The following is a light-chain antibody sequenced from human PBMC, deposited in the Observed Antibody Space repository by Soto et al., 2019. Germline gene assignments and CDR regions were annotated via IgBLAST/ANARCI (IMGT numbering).Light chain of an antibody. Sequence: QSALTQPPSASGSPGQSVTTSCTGTSSDVGAYKYVSWYQQYPGKAPKLMIYEVSKRPSGVPDRFSGSKSGNTASLTVSGLQAEDEADYYCTSYVGSNIWVFGGGTKPTVL. CDR1: SSDVGAYKY. CDR3: TSYVGSNIWV. CDR2: EVS. V-gene: IGLV2-8*01. J-gene: IGLJ3*02.